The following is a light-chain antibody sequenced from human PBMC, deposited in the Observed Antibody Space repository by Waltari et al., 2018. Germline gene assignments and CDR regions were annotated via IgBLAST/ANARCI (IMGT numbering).Light chain of an antibody. J-gene: IGKJ3*01. CDR1: QGISSY. CDR3: QQLNSYPLFT. Sequence: IQLTQSPSSLSASVGDRVTITCRASQGISSYLAWYQQKPGKAPKLLIYAASTLQSWVPSRFSGSGSGTDFTLTISSLQPEDFATYYCQQLNSYPLFTFGPGTKVDIK. CDR2: AAS. V-gene: IGKV1-9*01.